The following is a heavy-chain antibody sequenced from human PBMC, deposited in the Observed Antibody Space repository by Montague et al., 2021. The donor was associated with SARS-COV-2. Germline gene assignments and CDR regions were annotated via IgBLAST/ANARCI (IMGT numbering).Heavy chain of an antibody. CDR2: TYYRSKWYY. D-gene: IGHD2-2*01. CDR1: GDSVSSNSGA. J-gene: IGHJ6*02. V-gene: IGHV6-1*01. Sequence: CAISGDSVSSNSGAWNWLRQSPPRGREWLGRTYYRSKWYYNYGVSVESRITVNADTSKNQVFLQLNSVTPEDTAVYFCARGLPAGPNFGMDVWGQGTTVTVSS. CDR3: ARGLPAGPNFGMDV.